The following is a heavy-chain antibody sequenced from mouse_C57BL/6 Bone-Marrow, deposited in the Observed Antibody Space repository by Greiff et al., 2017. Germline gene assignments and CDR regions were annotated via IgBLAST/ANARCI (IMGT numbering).Heavy chain of an antibody. D-gene: IGHD2-3*01. V-gene: IGHV5-9-1*02. J-gene: IGHJ4*01. Sequence: EVMLVESGGGLVKPGGSLKLSCAASGFTFSSYAMSWVRQTPEKRLEWVAYISSGGDYIYYADTVKGRFTISRDNARNTLYLQMSGLKSEDTAMYYCTRDGGDGSMDYWGQGTSVTVSS. CDR2: ISSGGDYI. CDR3: TRDGGDGSMDY. CDR1: GFTFSSYA.